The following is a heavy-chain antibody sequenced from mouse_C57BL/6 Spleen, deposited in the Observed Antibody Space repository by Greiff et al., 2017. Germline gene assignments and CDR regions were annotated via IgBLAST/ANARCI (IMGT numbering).Heavy chain of an antibody. CDR1: GYTFTSYW. J-gene: IGHJ3*01. Sequence: QVHVKQPGAELVKPGASVKLSCKASGYTFTSYWMQWVKQRPGQGLEWIGEIGPSDSYTNYNQKFKGKATLTVDTSSSTAYMQLSSLTSEASAVYYCTRGGPWFAYWGQGTLVTVSA. CDR3: TRGGPWFAY. V-gene: IGHV1-50*01. CDR2: IGPSDSYT.